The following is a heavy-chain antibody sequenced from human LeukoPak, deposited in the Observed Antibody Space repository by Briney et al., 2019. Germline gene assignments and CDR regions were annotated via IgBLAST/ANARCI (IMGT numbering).Heavy chain of an antibody. Sequence: AGGSLRLSCAASGFTFDDFALHWVRQAPGKGLEWVSGISWNSGIINYADSVKGRFTISRDNAKNSLYLQMNSLRPEDTAFYYCAKDPGSSGSRYFHRWGQGTLVTVSS. V-gene: IGHV3-9*01. J-gene: IGHJ1*01. CDR3: AKDPGSSGSRYFHR. CDR2: ISWNSGII. D-gene: IGHD6-19*01. CDR1: GFTFDDFA.